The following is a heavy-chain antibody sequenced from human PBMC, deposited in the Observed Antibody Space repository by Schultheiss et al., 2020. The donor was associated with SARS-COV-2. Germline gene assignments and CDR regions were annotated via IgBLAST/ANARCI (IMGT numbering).Heavy chain of an antibody. D-gene: IGHD3-22*01. J-gene: IGHJ3*02. V-gene: IGHV3-21*01. CDR3: AKGTYYYDSSGYYFSHAGAFDI. CDR2: ISSSSSYI. Sequence: GGSLRLSCAASGFTVSSNYMSWVRQAPGKGLEWVSSISSSSSYIYYADSVKGRFTISRDNSKNTLYLQMNSLRAEDTAVYYCAKGTYYYDSSGYYFSHAGAFDIWGQGTMVTVSS. CDR1: GFTVSSNY.